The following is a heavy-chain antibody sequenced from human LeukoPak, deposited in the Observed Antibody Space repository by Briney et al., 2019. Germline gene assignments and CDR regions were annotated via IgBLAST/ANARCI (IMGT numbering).Heavy chain of an antibody. V-gene: IGHV4-38-2*02. CDR2: IYHSGST. CDR1: GYSISSGYY. CDR3: ARAVGYYGSGTPVGWFDP. Sequence: SETLSLTCTVSGYSISSGYYWGWIRQPPGKGLEWIGSIYHSGSTYYNPSLKSRVTISVDTSKNQFSLKLSSVTAADTAVCYCARAVGYYGSGTPVGWFDPWGQGTLVTVSS. D-gene: IGHD3-10*01. J-gene: IGHJ5*02.